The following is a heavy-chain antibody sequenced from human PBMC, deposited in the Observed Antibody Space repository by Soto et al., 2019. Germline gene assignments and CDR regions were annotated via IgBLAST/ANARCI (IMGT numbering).Heavy chain of an antibody. CDR1: GFTFSSYG. CDR2: ISYDGSNK. CDR3: AKDKLEAKYYFDY. Sequence: GGSLRLSCAASGFTFSSYGMHWVRQAPGKGLEWVAVISYDGSNKYYADSVKGRFTISRDNSKNTLYLQMNSLRAEDTAVYYCAKDKLEAKYYFDYWGQGTLVTVSS. V-gene: IGHV3-30*18. J-gene: IGHJ4*02.